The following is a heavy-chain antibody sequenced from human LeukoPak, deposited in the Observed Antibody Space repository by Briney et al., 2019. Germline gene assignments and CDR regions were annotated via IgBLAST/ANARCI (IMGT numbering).Heavy chain of an antibody. CDR2: INQSGIT. D-gene: IGHD2-15*01. CDR3: ARVLYLRVVARSRVGYYFDY. Sequence: TSETLSLTCAVYGGSFSASYWSWIRQPPGKGLEWIGEINQSGITNYNTSIQSRVPISVDKSKHQFSLKLSSVTAADTAVYYCARVLYLRVVARSRVGYYFDYWGQGTLVTVSS. V-gene: IGHV4-34*01. J-gene: IGHJ4*02. CDR1: GGSFSASY.